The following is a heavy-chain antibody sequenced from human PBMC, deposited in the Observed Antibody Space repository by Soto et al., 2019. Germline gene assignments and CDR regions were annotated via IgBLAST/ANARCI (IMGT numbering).Heavy chain of an antibody. Sequence: EVKLVESGGGLVQPGGSLRLSCEVSGFTFSSFEMNWVRQTPGKGLEWVSYISTRSVTIYYADSVKGRFTVSRDNAKNTLYLQMNSLRVEDTGVYYCARDLVVTRDPWGQGTLVTVSS. CDR3: ARDLVVTRDP. CDR2: ISTRSVTI. D-gene: IGHD2-21*02. V-gene: IGHV3-48*03. J-gene: IGHJ5*02. CDR1: GFTFSSFE.